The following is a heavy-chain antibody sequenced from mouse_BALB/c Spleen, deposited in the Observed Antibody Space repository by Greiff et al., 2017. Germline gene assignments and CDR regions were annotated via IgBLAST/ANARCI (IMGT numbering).Heavy chain of an antibody. CDR2: INPYNDGT. Sequence: EVQLQQSGPELVKPGASVKMSCKASGYTFTSYVMHWVKQKPGQGLEWIGYINPYNDGTKYNEKFKGKATLTSDKSSSTAYMELSSLTSEDSAVYYCVQGMITSWFAYWGQGILVTVSA. V-gene: IGHV1-14*01. CDR1: GYTFTSYV. J-gene: IGHJ3*01. CDR3: VQGMITSWFAY. D-gene: IGHD2-4*01.